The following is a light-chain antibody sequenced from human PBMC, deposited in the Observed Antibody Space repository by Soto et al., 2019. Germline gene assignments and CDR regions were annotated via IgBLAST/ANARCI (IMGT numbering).Light chain of an antibody. J-gene: IGKJ5*01. CDR1: QSVISN. CDR2: GAS. V-gene: IGKV3D-15*01. Sequence: EIFVTQSPAILSVSPGESVTLSCRASQSVISNLAWYQQKLGQAPRLLIYGASNRATGIPARFSGSGSGTDFTLTISSLEPEDFAVYYCQQYNNWPPITFGQGTRLEIK. CDR3: QQYNNWPPIT.